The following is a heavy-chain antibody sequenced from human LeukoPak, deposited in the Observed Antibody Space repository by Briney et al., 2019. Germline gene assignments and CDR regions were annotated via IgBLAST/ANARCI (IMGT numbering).Heavy chain of an antibody. Sequence: ASVKVSCKTSGYTFSNYGISWVRQAPGQGLEWMGWINPYNDSRKYEQKFQGRVTMTTDTSTSTAYMELRSLRSDDTAVYYCARVFTWALFPMYYFDYWGQGTLVTVSS. D-gene: IGHD3-3*01. J-gene: IGHJ4*02. CDR2: INPYNDSR. CDR1: GYTFSNYG. CDR3: ARVFTWALFPMYYFDY. V-gene: IGHV1-18*01.